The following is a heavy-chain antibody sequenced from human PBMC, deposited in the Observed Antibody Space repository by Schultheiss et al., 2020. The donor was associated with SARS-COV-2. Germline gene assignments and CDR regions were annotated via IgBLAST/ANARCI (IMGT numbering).Heavy chain of an antibody. CDR1: GDSIRSYY. D-gene: IGHD3-3*01. V-gene: IGHV4-59*08. Sequence: SQTLSLTCSVSGDSIRSYYWSWIRQPPGKGLEWIGYIYYSGSTNYNPSLKSRVTISVDTSKNQFSLKLSSVTAADTAVYYCARLTIFGVYDYYYYMDVWGKGTTVTVSS. CDR3: ARLTIFGVYDYYYYMDV. J-gene: IGHJ6*03. CDR2: IYYSGST.